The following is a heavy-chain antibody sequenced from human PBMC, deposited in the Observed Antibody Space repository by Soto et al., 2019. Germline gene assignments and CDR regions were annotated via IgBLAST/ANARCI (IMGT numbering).Heavy chain of an antibody. V-gene: IGHV1-18*01. CDR2: ISAHNGNT. D-gene: IGHD1-1*01. CDR3: ARGRYGDS. CDR1: GYTFTSYG. Sequence: QVHLVQSGAEVKKPGASVKVSCKASGYTFTSYGITWVRQAPGQGLEWMGWISAHNGNTDYAQKLQGRVIVTRDTSTSTAYMELRRLRSVDTAVYYCARGRYGDSWGQGALVTVSS. J-gene: IGHJ4*02.